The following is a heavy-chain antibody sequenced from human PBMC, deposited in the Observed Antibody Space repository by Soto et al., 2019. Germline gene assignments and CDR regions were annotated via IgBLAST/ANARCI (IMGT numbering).Heavy chain of an antibody. CDR1: GGSGGCFSSYY. D-gene: IGHD4-17*01. CDR2: INHSGST. CDR3: ARDNGDLSYFDY. Sequence: SETLSLTCAVYGGSGGCFSSYYWSWIRQPPGKGLEWIGEINHSGSTNYNPSLKSRVTISVDRSKNQFSLKLSSVTAADTAVYYFARDNGDLSYFDYWGQGTLVTVSS. V-gene: IGHV4-34*01. J-gene: IGHJ4*02.